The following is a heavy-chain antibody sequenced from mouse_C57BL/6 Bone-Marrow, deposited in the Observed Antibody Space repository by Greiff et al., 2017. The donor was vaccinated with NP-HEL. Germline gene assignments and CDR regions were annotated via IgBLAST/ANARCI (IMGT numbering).Heavy chain of an antibody. CDR2: ISNLAYSI. CDR1: GFTFSDYG. Sequence: DVMLVESGGGLVQPGGSLKLSCVASGFTFSDYGMAWVRQAPRKGPEWVAFISNLAYSIYYADTVTGRFTISRENAKKTLYLEMSSLRSEDTAMYYCARQGVYYGTLYAMDYWGQGTSVTVSS. V-gene: IGHV5-15*01. J-gene: IGHJ4*01. D-gene: IGHD1-1*01. CDR3: ARQGVYYGTLYAMDY.